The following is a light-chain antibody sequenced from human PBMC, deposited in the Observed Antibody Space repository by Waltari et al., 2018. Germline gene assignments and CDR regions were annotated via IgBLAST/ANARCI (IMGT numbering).Light chain of an antibody. CDR2: RNE. CDR1: SSNMRTNS. CDR3: AAWDDNLHGPV. J-gene: IGLJ3*02. Sequence: QSVLTQPPSASGTPGQRVTISCSGSSSNMRTNSAHWYQHIPGTAPRLLSYRNEQRPSGVPDRFSGSKSGTSASLAISGLQSEDEANYYCAAWDDNLHGPVFGGGTKLTVL. V-gene: IGLV1-44*01.